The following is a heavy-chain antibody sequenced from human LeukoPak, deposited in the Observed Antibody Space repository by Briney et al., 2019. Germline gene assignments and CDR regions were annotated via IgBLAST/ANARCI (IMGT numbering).Heavy chain of an antibody. J-gene: IGHJ4*02. CDR2: IGTAGDT. CDR1: GFTFSSYD. CDR3: AKGSRDSRPYYFDF. D-gene: IGHD3-10*01. Sequence: GGSLRLSCAASGFTFSSYDMHWVRQATGKGLEWVSAIGTAGDTYYPGSVKGRFTISRENAKNSLYLQMNSLRAEDTAVYYCAKGSRDSRPYYFDFWGQEILVTVSS. V-gene: IGHV3-13*01.